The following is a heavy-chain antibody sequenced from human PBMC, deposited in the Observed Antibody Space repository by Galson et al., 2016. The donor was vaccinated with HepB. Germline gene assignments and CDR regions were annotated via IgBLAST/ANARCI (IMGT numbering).Heavy chain of an antibody. V-gene: IGHV3-11*01. Sequence: SLRLSCAASGFDFSNYYMTWIRQAPGKGLESIAYITFAAGGTFYADSVKGRFTISRDNAKNSLFLQMSSLRPEDTATYYCAAQLGRRAGFDYWGLGTLVTVS. CDR1: GFDFSNYY. CDR2: ITFAAGGT. D-gene: IGHD1-1*01. J-gene: IGHJ4*01. CDR3: AAQLGRRAGFDY.